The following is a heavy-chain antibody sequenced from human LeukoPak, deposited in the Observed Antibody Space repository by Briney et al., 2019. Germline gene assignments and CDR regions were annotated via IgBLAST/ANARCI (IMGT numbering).Heavy chain of an antibody. Sequence: ASVKVSCKASGYTFTNYYMHWVRQAPGQGLEWMGIINPSGDTTSYAQKFQGRVTITRDTSTSTVYMELTSLRSGDTAVYYWARDNSRNSRGWWFDPWGQGTLVTVSS. CDR2: INPSGDTT. J-gene: IGHJ5*02. D-gene: IGHD4-23*01. V-gene: IGHV1-46*03. CDR3: ARDNSRNSRGWWFDP. CDR1: GYTFTNYY.